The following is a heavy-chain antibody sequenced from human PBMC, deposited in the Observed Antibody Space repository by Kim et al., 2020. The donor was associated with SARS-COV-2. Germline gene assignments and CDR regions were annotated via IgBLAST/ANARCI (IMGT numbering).Heavy chain of an antibody. CDR3: ARDSYFASFSYYYYYMDV. D-gene: IGHD3-9*01. Sequence: ASVKVSCKASGYTFTSYDMHWVRQAPGQRLEWMGLINAGNGNTNYSQKFQGRVTITRDTSASTAYMELSSLRSEDTAVYYCARDSYFASFSYYYYYMDVWGKGTTVTVSS. J-gene: IGHJ6*03. V-gene: IGHV1-3*01. CDR2: INAGNGNT. CDR1: GYTFTSYD.